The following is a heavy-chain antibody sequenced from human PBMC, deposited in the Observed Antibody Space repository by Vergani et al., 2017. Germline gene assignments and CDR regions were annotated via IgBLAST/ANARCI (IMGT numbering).Heavy chain of an antibody. J-gene: IGHJ4*02. Sequence: QLQLQESGPGLVKPSETLSLTCTVSGGSISSSSYYWGWIRQPPGKGLEWIGSIYYSGSTYYNPSLKSRVTISVDTSKNQFSLKLSSVTAADTAVYYCARGVGDIVVVPAATYFDYWGQGTLVTVSS. CDR2: IYYSGST. CDR1: GGSISSSSYY. D-gene: IGHD2-2*01. CDR3: ARGVGDIVVVPAATYFDY. V-gene: IGHV4-39*01.